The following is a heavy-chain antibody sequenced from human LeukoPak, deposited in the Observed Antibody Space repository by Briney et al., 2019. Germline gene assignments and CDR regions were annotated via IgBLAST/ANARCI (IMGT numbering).Heavy chain of an antibody. V-gene: IGHV4-59*01. Sequence: PSETLSFTCTVSGGSISSFYYTWIRQPPGKGLEWIGYIDSSGITNYNSSLNSRVTISLDTSQNQFSLKLNSVTAADTAVYYCATVASGWYPDYWGQGALVTVAS. CDR3: ATVASGWYPDY. CDR1: GGSISSFY. CDR2: IDSSGIT. D-gene: IGHD6-19*01. J-gene: IGHJ4*02.